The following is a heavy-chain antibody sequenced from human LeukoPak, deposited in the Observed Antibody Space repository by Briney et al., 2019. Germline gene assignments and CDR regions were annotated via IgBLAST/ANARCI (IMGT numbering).Heavy chain of an antibody. CDR2: IYYSGST. J-gene: IGHJ4*02. V-gene: IGHV4-59*08. CDR1: GGSISSYY. Sequence: PSETLSLTCTVSGGSISSYYWSWIRQPPGKGLEWIGYIYYSGSTNYNPSLKSRVTISVDTSKNQFSLKLSSVTAADTAVYYCARRSYGLNFDYWGQGTLVTVSS. CDR3: ARRSYGLNFDY. D-gene: IGHD5-18*01.